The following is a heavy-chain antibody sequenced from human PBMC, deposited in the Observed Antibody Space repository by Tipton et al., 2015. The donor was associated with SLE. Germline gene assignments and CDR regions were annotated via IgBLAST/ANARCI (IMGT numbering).Heavy chain of an antibody. CDR1: GGSFSGYY. CDR3: ARPDLI. J-gene: IGHJ4*02. V-gene: IGHV4-34*12. CDR2: IFSSGNT. D-gene: IGHD1-14*01. Sequence: TLSLTCAVYGGSFSGYYWSWIRQPPGKGLEWIGGIFSSGNTYYNPSLKSRVTISVDTSKNQLSLNLNPVTAADTAVYYCARPDLIWGQGTQVTVSS.